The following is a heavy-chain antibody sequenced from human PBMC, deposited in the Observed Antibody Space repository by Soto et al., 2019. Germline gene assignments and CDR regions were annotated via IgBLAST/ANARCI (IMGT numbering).Heavy chain of an antibody. D-gene: IGHD1-7*01. J-gene: IGHJ3*02. Sequence: SETLSLTCTVSGGSISSDNYYWSWIRQPAGKGLEWIGRIYTSGSTNYNPSLKSRVTMSVDTSKNQFSLKLSSVTAADTAVYYCARDVGTTTRIAFDIWGQGTMVTVSS. V-gene: IGHV4-61*02. CDR1: GGSISSDNYY. CDR3: ARDVGTTTRIAFDI. CDR2: IYTSGST.